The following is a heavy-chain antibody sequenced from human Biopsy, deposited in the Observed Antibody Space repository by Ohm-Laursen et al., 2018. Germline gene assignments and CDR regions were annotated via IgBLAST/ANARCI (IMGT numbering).Heavy chain of an antibody. D-gene: IGHD3-16*01. CDR3: ASFGVGGGGVGA. CDR2: RSYSGSTGYSGSA. CDR1: GDSVSSGSHH. Sequence: SDTLSLTCRVSGDSVSSGSHHWSWIRQSPGNGLEWIGERSYSGSTGYSGSANDNPSLKSRITISADTSRNEFSLRLASVTAADTAVYYCASFGVGGGGVGAWGQGTLVTVSS. V-gene: IGHV4-61*01. J-gene: IGHJ5*02.